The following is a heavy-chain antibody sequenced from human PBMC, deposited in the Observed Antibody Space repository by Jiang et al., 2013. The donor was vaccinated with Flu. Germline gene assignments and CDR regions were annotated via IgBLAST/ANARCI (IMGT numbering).Heavy chain of an antibody. J-gene: IGHJ5*02. Sequence: VQLVESGGGLVQPGGSLRLSCAASGFRFSSYTMSWVRQAPGKGLEWVSAIYIGGISPYYADSVRGRFTVSRDDSKNSVYLQMDSVTADDTAVYYCVSSGNYYDVGLAWGQGTLVTVSS. D-gene: IGHD3-10*01. V-gene: IGHV3-23*05. CDR2: IYIGGISP. CDR3: VSSGNYYDVGLA. CDR1: GFRFSSYT.